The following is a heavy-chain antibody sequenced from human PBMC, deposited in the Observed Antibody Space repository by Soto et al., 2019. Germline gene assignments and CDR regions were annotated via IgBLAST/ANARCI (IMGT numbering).Heavy chain of an antibody. CDR2: INHSGST. J-gene: IGHJ3*02. CDR3: ANSRGEPGAFDI. Sequence: SETLSLTCAVYGGSFSGYYWSWIRQPPGKGLEWIGEINHSGSTNYNPSLKSRVTISVDTSKNQFSLKLSSVTAADTAVYYCANSRGEPGAFDIWGQGTMVT. V-gene: IGHV4-34*01. CDR1: GGSFSGYY. D-gene: IGHD1-26*01.